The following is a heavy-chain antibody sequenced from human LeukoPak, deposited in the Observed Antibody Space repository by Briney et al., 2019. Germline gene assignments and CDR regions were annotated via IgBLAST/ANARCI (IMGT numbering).Heavy chain of an antibody. CDR1: GGSISSYY. CDR3: ARSNAKGGWFDP. Sequence: SETLCLTRTVSGGSISSYYWSWIRQPPGKGLEWIGYIYYSGSTNYNPSLKSRVTISVDTSKNQFSLKLSSVTAADTAVYYCARSNAKGGWFDPWGQGTLVTVSS. D-gene: IGHD3-16*01. V-gene: IGHV4-59*01. J-gene: IGHJ5*02. CDR2: IYYSGST.